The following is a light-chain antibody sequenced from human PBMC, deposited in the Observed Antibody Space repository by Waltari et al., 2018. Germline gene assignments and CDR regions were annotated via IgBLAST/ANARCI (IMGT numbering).Light chain of an antibody. V-gene: IGKV3-15*01. Sequence: EIVMTQSPAALSVSPGERATLSCRASQSISNNLAWYQHKPGQPPRLLISGASTRATGVPARFIGSGSGTEFTLTISSLQSEDSAIYFCQQYNTWPPSTFGQGTKLEIK. CDR1: QSISNN. CDR3: QQYNTWPPST. J-gene: IGKJ2*02. CDR2: GAS.